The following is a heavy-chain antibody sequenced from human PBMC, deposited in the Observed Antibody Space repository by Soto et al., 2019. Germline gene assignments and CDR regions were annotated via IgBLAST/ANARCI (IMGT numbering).Heavy chain of an antibody. J-gene: IGHJ4*02. CDR3: ARVQSYYEGTPYFDY. V-gene: IGHV6-1*01. D-gene: IGHD3-22*01. Sequence: SQTLSLTCSISLDIVSSHSAAWNWISPSPSRGLEWLGRTYYRSKWYNDYAVSVKSRITINPDTSKNQFSLQLNSVTPEDTAVYYCARVQSYYEGTPYFDYWGQGNRVTVSA. CDR1: LDIVSSHSAA. CDR2: TYYRSKWYN.